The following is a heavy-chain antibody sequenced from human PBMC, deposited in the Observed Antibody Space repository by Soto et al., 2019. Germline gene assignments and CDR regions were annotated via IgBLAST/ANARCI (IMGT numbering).Heavy chain of an antibody. D-gene: IGHD6-13*01. CDR2: IIPIFGTA. Sequence: SVKVSCKXSGGTFSSYAISWVRQAPGQGLEWMGGIIPIFGTANYAQKFQGRVTITADESTSTAYMELSSLRSEDTAVYYCAREGREGIAAAGIYYYYGMDVWGQGTTVTVSS. V-gene: IGHV1-69*13. J-gene: IGHJ6*02. CDR3: AREGREGIAAAGIYYYYGMDV. CDR1: GGTFSSYA.